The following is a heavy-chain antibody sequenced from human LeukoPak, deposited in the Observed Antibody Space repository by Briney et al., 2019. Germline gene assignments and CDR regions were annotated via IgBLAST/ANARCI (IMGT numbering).Heavy chain of an antibody. J-gene: IGHJ4*02. CDR2: IYWNDNK. Sequence: SGPTLVNPTQTLTLTCTFSGFSLSTSGVGVGWIRQPPGKALEWLGLIYWNDNKLYSPSLKSRLTITKDTSNNQVVLTMTNMDPVDTATYYCAHYGDYRFLYYFDYWGQGTLVTVSP. CDR1: GFSLSTSGVG. V-gene: IGHV2-5*01. D-gene: IGHD4-17*01. CDR3: AHYGDYRFLYYFDY.